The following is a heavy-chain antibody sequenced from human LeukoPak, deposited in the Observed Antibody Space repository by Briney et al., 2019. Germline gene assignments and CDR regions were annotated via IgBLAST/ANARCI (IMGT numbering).Heavy chain of an antibody. CDR3: ASAYTYVRLGDH. V-gene: IGHV3-74*01. CDR1: GLSFSNYW. Sequence: GGSLRLSCAVSGLSFSNYWMHWVRQAPGKGLVWVARTNLHGTAVDYADSVKGRFTISRDNAKNTLFLQMNSLRAEDTAVYYCASAYTYVRLGDHWGQGTLVAVSS. D-gene: IGHD3-16*01. CDR2: TNLHGTAV. J-gene: IGHJ4*02.